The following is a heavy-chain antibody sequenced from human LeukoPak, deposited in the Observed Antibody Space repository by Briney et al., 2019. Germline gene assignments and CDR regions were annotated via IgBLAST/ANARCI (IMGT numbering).Heavy chain of an antibody. Sequence: PGRSLRLSCAASGFTFSSYGMHWVRQAPGKGLEWVAVISVDGSNEYYADSVKGRFTISRDNSKNTLYLQMNSLRAEDTAVYYCAKGARQLAPALDAFDIWGQGTMVTVSS. J-gene: IGHJ3*02. D-gene: IGHD6-6*01. CDR2: ISVDGSNE. V-gene: IGHV3-30*18. CDR1: GFTFSSYG. CDR3: AKGARQLAPALDAFDI.